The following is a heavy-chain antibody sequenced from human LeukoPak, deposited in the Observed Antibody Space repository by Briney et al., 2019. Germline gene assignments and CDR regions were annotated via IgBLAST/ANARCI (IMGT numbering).Heavy chain of an antibody. J-gene: IGHJ4*02. V-gene: IGHV3-7*01. D-gene: IGHD2-2*01. CDR2: IKYDGSEK. CDR1: GFTFSNAW. CDR3: ARIVSTSRLTPPDQKYFDY. Sequence: PGGSLRLSCAASGFTFSNAWMSWVRQAPGKGLEWVANIKYDGSEKYFVDSVKGRFTISRDNAKNSLFLQMNSLRDEDAAVYYCARIVSTSRLTPPDQKYFDYWGQGTLVTVSS.